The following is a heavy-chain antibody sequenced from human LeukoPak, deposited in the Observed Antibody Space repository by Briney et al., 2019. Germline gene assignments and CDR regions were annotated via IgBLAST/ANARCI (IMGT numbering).Heavy chain of an antibody. Sequence: PSQTLSLTCTVSGGSIINGDYYWSWIRKPPGKGLEWIGYIYYSGTTYYNPSLKSRVTISVDTSKNQFSLKLSSVTAADTAVYYCARVRWEGSSGPFDYWGQGTLVTVSS. J-gene: IGHJ4*02. CDR3: ARVRWEGSSGPFDY. CDR1: GGSIINGDYY. CDR2: IYYSGTT. D-gene: IGHD3-22*01. V-gene: IGHV4-30-4*01.